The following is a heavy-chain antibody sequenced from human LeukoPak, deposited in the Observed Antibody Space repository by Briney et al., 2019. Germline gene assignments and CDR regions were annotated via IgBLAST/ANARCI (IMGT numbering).Heavy chain of an antibody. CDR3: ARDLGMATINRYFDY. CDR2: ISYSGST. Sequence: SETLSLTCTVSGDSISNYYWSWIRQPPGKGLEWIGYISYSGSTNYSPSLKSRVTISVDTSKNQLSLNLSSVTAADTAVYYCARDLGMATINRYFDYWGQGTLVTISS. D-gene: IGHD5-24*01. V-gene: IGHV4-59*12. J-gene: IGHJ4*02. CDR1: GDSISNYY.